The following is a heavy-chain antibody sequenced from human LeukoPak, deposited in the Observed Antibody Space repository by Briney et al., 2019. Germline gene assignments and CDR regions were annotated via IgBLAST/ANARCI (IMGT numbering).Heavy chain of an antibody. CDR2: ISYGGDNK. Sequence: PGGSLRLSCAASGFAFSSYGMHWVRQAPGKGLEWVAVISYGGDNKYYADSVKGRFTISRDNSKNTLHLQMNGLRAEDTAVYYCARGSGSYYIDYYYGMDVWGQGTTVTVSS. V-gene: IGHV3-30*03. CDR3: ARGSGSYYIDYYYGMDV. D-gene: IGHD3-10*01. CDR1: GFAFSSYG. J-gene: IGHJ6*02.